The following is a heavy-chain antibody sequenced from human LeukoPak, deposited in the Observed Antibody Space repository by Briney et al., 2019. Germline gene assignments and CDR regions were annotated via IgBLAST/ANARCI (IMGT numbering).Heavy chain of an antibody. CDR1: GFTFSSYA. Sequence: GGSLRLSCAASGFTFSSYAMSWVRQAPGKGLEWVSAISGSGGSTYYADSVKGRFTISRDNSKNTLYLQMNSLRAEDTAVYYCAKFGGSYPGPYYFDYWGQGTLVTVSS. CDR2: ISGSGGST. V-gene: IGHV3-23*01. D-gene: IGHD1-26*01. CDR3: AKFGGSYPGPYYFDY. J-gene: IGHJ4*02.